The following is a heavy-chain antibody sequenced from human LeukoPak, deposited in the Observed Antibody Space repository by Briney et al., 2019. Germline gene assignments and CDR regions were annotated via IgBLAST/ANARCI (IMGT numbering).Heavy chain of an antibody. CDR2: INPSGGST. V-gene: IGHV1-46*01. D-gene: IGHD2-2*02. J-gene: IGHJ4*02. CDR1: GYTFTSYY. CDR3: ARGATIGYCSSTSCYTTLFDY. Sequence: GASVKVSCKASGYTFTSYYMHWVRQAPGQGLEWMGIINPSGGSTSYAQKFQGRVTMTRDTSTSTVYMELSSLRSEDTAVYYCARGATIGYCSSTSCYTTLFDYWGQGTLVTVSS.